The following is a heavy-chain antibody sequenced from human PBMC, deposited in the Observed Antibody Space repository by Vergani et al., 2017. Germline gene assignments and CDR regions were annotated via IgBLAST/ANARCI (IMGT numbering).Heavy chain of an antibody. Sequence: QVQLVQSGAEVKKPGSSVKVSCKASGGTFSSYTISWVRQAPGQGLEWMGRIIPILGIANYAQKFQGRVTITADKSTITAYMELSSLRSEDTAVYYCARQGYCSSXSCYGYYYYYGMDVWGQGTTVTVSS. CDR3: ARQGYCSSXSCYGYYYYYGMDV. D-gene: IGHD2-2*01. CDR1: GGTFSSYT. CDR2: IIPILGIA. J-gene: IGHJ6*02. V-gene: IGHV1-69*02.